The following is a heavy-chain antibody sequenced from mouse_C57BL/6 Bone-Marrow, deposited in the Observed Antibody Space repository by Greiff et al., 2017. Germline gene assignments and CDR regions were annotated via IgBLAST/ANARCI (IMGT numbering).Heavy chain of an antibody. D-gene: IGHD1-1*01. J-gene: IGHJ4*01. Sequence: EVHLVESGEGLVKPGGSLKLSCAASGFTFSSYAMSWVRQTPEKRLEWVAYISSGGDYIYYADTVKGRFTISRDNARNTLYLQMSSLKSEDTAMYYCTRDSPGSSYDYYAMDYWGQGTSVTVSS. V-gene: IGHV5-9-1*02. CDR1: GFTFSSYA. CDR3: TRDSPGSSYDYYAMDY. CDR2: ISSGGDYI.